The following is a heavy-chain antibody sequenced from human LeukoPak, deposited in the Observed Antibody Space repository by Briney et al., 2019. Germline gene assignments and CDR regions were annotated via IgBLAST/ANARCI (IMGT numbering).Heavy chain of an antibody. V-gene: IGHV3-23*01. Sequence: GGSLRLSCAASGFTFSSYAMSWVRQAPGKGLEWVSAISGSGGSTYYADSVKGRFTISRDNSKNTLYLQMNSLRAEDTAVYYCAKATTATPLSQGNIDYWGQGTLVTVSS. CDR3: AKATTATPLSQGNIDY. CDR2: ISGSGGST. D-gene: IGHD4-17*01. J-gene: IGHJ4*02. CDR1: GFTFSSYA.